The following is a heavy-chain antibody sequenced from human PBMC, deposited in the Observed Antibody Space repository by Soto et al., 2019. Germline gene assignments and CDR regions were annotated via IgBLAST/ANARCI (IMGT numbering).Heavy chain of an antibody. CDR1: GGSISSYY. D-gene: IGHD3-10*01. CDR2: IYYSGST. CDR3: ERGPPLYGARSYYNFDY. J-gene: IGHJ4*02. V-gene: IGHV4-59*01. Sequence: SETLSLTCTVSGGSISSYYWSWIRQPPGKGLEWIGYIYYSGSTNYNPSLKSRVTISVDTSKNQFSLKLSSVTAADTDVYYCERGPPLYGARSYYNFDYWGQGTLVTVSS.